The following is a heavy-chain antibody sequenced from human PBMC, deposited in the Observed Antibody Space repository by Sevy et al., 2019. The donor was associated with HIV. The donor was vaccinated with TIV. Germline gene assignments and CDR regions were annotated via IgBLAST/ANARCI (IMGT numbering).Heavy chain of an antibody. CDR2: INPNDGGT. J-gene: IGHJ4*02. CDR3: SRSVYGSGTYLNDY. V-gene: IGHV1-2*02. D-gene: IGHD3-10*01. CDR1: GYLSTGYY. Sequence: ASVKVSCKASGYLSTGYYVHWVRQAPGQGLEWMGWINPNDGGTNYAQKFQGRVTMTTDTSISTAYMELNRLTSDDTAMFYCSRSVYGSGTYLNDYWGQGTLITVSS.